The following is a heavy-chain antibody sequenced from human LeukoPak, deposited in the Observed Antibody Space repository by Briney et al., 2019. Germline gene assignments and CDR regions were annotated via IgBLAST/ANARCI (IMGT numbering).Heavy chain of an antibody. D-gene: IGHD6-13*01. CDR1: GFTFSSYS. J-gene: IGHJ6*03. CDR2: IKQDGSEK. CDR3: AKDGSIAAAGFRNYYYYMDV. Sequence: PGGSLRLSCAASGFTFSSYSMNWVRQTPGKGLEWVANIKQDGSEKYYVDSVKGRFTISRDNAKNSLYLQMNSLRAEDAAVYYCAKDGSIAAAGFRNYYYYMDVWGKGTTVTVSS. V-gene: IGHV3-7*01.